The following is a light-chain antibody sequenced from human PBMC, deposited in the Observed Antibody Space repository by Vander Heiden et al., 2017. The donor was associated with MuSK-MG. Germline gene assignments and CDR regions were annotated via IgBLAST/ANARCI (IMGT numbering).Light chain of an antibody. CDR1: STDVGSYNL. Sequence: QSALTQPASVSGSPRQSITISCTGTSTDVGSYNLVSWYQQHPGKAPKLMIYEGSKRPSGVSNRFSGSKSGNTASLTISGLQAEDEADYYCCSYAGSSTSYVFGTGTKVTAL. CDR2: EGS. J-gene: IGLJ1*01. CDR3: CSYAGSSTSYV. V-gene: IGLV2-23*01.